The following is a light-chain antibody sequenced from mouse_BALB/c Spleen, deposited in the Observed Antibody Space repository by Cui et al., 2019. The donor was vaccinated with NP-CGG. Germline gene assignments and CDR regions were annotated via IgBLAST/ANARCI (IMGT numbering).Light chain of an antibody. CDR2: GTN. J-gene: IGLJ1*01. Sequence: VVTQESALPTSPGETVTLTCRSSTGAVTTSNYANWVQKKPGHLFTGLIGGTNNRAPGVPARFSGSLIGDKAALTITGAQTEDEAIYFCALWYSNHWVFGGGTKLTVL. CDR3: ALWYSNHWV. V-gene: IGLV1*01. CDR1: TGAVTTSNY.